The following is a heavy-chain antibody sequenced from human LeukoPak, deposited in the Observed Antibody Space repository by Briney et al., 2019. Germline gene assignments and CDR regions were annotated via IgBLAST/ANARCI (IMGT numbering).Heavy chain of an antibody. V-gene: IGHV4-61*02. J-gene: IGHJ4*02. Sequence: TSETLSLTCTVSGDSISSGSYYWSWIRQPAGKGLEWIGRIYTSGSTNYNPSLKSRVSISVDTSKNQFSLKLSSVTAADTALYYCERSPLYYDSSGYYGRDYWGQGTLVTVSS. CDR1: GDSISSGSYY. CDR2: IYTSGST. D-gene: IGHD3-22*01. CDR3: ERSPLYYDSSGYYGRDY.